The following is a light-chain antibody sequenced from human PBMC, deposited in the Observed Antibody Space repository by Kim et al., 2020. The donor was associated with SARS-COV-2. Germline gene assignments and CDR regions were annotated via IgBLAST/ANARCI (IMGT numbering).Light chain of an antibody. CDR2: GAS. J-gene: IGKJ4*01. Sequence: TPGERATLSCRASQSVSSSYLAWYQQKLGQAPRLLMYGASSRATGIPDRFSGSGSGTDFTLTISRLEPEDFAVYYCQQFGSSPLTFGGGTKVDIK. CDR1: QSVSSSY. CDR3: QQFGSSPLT. V-gene: IGKV3-20*01.